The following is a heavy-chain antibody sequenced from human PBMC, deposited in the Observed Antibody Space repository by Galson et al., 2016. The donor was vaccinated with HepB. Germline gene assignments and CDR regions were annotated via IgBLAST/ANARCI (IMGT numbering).Heavy chain of an antibody. CDR3: AKTPDSGGYRHTFDQ. V-gene: IGHV3-23*01. CDR2: ISRSGDST. J-gene: IGHJ4*02. D-gene: IGHD3-22*01. CDR1: GFTFNNYG. Sequence: SLRLSCAASGFTFNNYGMTWVRQPPGKGLEVVSSISRSGDSTDYADSVKGRFTISRDNSKNPVYLQLNSLGAEVTAIYYCAKTPDSGGYRHTFDQCGQGTLVAVSS.